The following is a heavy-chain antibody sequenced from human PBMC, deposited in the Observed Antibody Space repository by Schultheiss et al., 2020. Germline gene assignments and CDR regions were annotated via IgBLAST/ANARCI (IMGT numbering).Heavy chain of an antibody. V-gene: IGHV4-39*07. D-gene: IGHD3-22*01. CDR3: ATTQDSSGYFDY. Sequence: SETLSLTCTVSGGSISSGSYYWGWIRQPPGKGLEWIGSIYYSGSTNYNPSLKSRVTISVDTSKNQFSLKLSSVTAADTAVYYCATTQDSSGYFDYWGQGTLVTVSS. CDR2: IYYSGST. CDR1: GGSISSGSYY. J-gene: IGHJ4*02.